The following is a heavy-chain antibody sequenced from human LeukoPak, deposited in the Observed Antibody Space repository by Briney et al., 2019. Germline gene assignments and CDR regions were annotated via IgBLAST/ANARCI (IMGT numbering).Heavy chain of an antibody. CDR2: IKQDGSEK. CDR3: ARHWSGYYPRYYMDV. CDR1: GFTFSSYW. J-gene: IGHJ6*03. Sequence: QPGGSLRLSCAASGFTFSSYWMSWVRQAPGKGLEWVANIKQDGSEKYYVDSVKGRFTISRDNAKNSLYLQMNSLRAEDTAVYYCARHWSGYYPRYYMDVWGKGTTVTVSS. V-gene: IGHV3-7*01. D-gene: IGHD3-3*01.